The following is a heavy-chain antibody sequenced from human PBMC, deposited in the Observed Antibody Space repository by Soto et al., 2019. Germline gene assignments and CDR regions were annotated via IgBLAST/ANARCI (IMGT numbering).Heavy chain of an antibody. CDR2: IYPGDSDT. J-gene: IGHJ4*02. D-gene: IGHD5-18*01. CDR3: ARLSDSYGFRE. CDR1: GYDFSTYW. Sequence: PGESLKISCQASGYDFSTYWISWVRQMLGKGLEWMGIIYPGDSDTRYSPSFQGQVTISADKSISTAYLQWSSLKASDTAMYYCARLSDSYGFREWGQGTLVTVSS. V-gene: IGHV5-51*01.